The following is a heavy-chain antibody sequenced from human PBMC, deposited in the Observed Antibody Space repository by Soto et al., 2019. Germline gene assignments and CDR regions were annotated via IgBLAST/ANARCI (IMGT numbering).Heavy chain of an antibody. V-gene: IGHV4-59*01. CDR3: ARDRASLTTGDGTFAI. D-gene: IGHD4-17*01. J-gene: IGHJ3*02. CDR2: VAYSGTT. CDR1: GGSFSTYY. Sequence: SETLSLTCTVSGGSFSTYYWTWIRQPPGKGLEWVGYVAYSGTTNYSPSLKNRVTISLDTSKNEFSLKLRSATAADTAVYYCARDRASLTTGDGTFAIWGPGTMVTVS.